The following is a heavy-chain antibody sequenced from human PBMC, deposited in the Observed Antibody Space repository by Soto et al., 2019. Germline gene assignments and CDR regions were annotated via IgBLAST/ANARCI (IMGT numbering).Heavy chain of an antibody. D-gene: IGHD2-8*02. Sequence: ASVKVSCKASGYTFTSYAMYWVRQAPGQRLEWMGWINAGNGNTKYSQKFQGRVTITRDTSASTAYMELSSLRSEDTAVYYCARGTGPSDRPEYYYYYYGMDVWGQGTTVTVSS. V-gene: IGHV1-3*01. CDR1: GYTFTSYA. CDR3: ARGTGPSDRPEYYYYYYGMDV. CDR2: INAGNGNT. J-gene: IGHJ6*02.